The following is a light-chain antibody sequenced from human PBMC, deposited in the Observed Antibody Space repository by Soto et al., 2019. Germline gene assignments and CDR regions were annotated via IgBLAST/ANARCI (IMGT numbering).Light chain of an antibody. Sequence: EIVMTQSPATLSVSPRERATLSCRASQSVSSNLAWYQQKPGQAPRLLIYGASTRATGISARFSGSGSGTEFTLTISSLQSEDFAVYYCQQYNNWPRAFGQGTKVEIK. CDR1: QSVSSN. CDR3: QQYNNWPRA. V-gene: IGKV3-15*01. CDR2: GAS. J-gene: IGKJ1*01.